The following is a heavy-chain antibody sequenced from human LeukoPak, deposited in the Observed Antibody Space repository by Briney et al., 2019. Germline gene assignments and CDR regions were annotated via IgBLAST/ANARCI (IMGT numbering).Heavy chain of an antibody. CDR2: ISFDGSNK. D-gene: IGHD6-6*01. V-gene: IGHV3-30-3*01. CDR1: GFTFSSYA. CDR3: ARIGKLVLFGPFDY. Sequence: GGSLRLSCAASGFTFSSYAMHWVRQAPGKGLEWVAVISFDGSNKYYADSVKGRFTISRDNSKNTLYLQMNSLRAEDTAVYYCARIGKLVLFGPFDYWGQGTLVTVSS. J-gene: IGHJ4*02.